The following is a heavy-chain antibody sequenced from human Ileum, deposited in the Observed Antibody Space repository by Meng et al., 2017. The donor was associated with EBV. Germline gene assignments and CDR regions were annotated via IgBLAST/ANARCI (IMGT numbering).Heavy chain of an antibody. D-gene: IGHD3-22*01. J-gene: IGHJ4*02. CDR3: ASSDYYRSDY. V-gene: IGHV4-4*02. CDR1: GGSISRSDW. Sequence: QVQRQDAGPGLVKPSETLSLTCAISGGSISRSDWWSWVRQPPGKGLEWIGETYHSGSTNYSPSLKSRVTISLDKSKNQLSLKLNSVTAADTAVYYCASSDYYRSDYWGQGTLVTVSS. CDR2: TYHSGST.